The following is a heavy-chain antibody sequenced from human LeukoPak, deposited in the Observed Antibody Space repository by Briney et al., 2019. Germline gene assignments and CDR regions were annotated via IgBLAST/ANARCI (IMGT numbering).Heavy chain of an antibody. CDR2: ISFDGSNK. Sequence: PGGSLRLSCAAPGFTFSSYGMHWVRQAPGKGLEWAAVISFDGSNKYYGDSVKGRFTISRDNSKNTLYLQMNSLRAEDTAVYYCARDLYSGSYFRAFDIWGQGTMVTVSS. V-gene: IGHV3-30*03. D-gene: IGHD1-26*01. J-gene: IGHJ3*02. CDR3: ARDLYSGSYFRAFDI. CDR1: GFTFSSYG.